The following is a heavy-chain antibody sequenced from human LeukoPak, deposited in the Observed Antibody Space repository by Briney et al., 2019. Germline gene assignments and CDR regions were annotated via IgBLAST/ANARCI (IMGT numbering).Heavy chain of an antibody. CDR2: IYYSGST. V-gene: IGHV4-59*01. D-gene: IGHD3-22*01. Sequence: PSETLSLTRTVSGGSISSYYWSWIRQPPGKGLEWIGYIYYSGSTNYNPSLKSRVTISVDTSKNQFSLKLSSVTAADTAVYYCARFADYYDSSGHYFDYWGQGTLVTVSS. CDR3: ARFADYYDSSGHYFDY. J-gene: IGHJ4*02. CDR1: GGSISSYY.